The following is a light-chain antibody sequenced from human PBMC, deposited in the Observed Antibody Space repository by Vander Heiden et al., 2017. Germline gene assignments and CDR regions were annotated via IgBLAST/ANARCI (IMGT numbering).Light chain of an antibody. CDR2: EES. CDR1: NIGSKS. V-gene: IGLV3-21*02. CDR3: QVWDSSSDHVV. J-gene: IGLJ2*01. Sequence: SYVLTTPPSVSVAPGQTASITCGGNNIGSKSVHWYQQKPGQAPVLVVYEESDRPSGIPERFSGSNSGNTATLTISRVEAGDEADYYCQVWDSSSDHVVFGGGTKLTVL.